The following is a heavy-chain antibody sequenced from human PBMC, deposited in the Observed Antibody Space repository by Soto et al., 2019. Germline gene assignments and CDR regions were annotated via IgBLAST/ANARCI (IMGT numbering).Heavy chain of an antibody. V-gene: IGHV3-23*01. CDR1: GFTFSSYA. Sequence: GGSLRLSCAASGFTFSSYAMSWVRQAPGKGLEWVSAISGSGGSTYYADSVKGRFTISRDNSKNTLYLQMNSLRAEDTAVYYCAKSRYYDSSGYPTTNWFDPWGQGTLVTVSS. CDR3: AKSRYYDSSGYPTTNWFDP. J-gene: IGHJ5*02. D-gene: IGHD3-22*01. CDR2: ISGSGGST.